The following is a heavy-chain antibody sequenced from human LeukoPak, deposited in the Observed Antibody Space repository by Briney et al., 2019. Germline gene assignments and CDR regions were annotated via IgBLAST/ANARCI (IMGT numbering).Heavy chain of an antibody. J-gene: IGHJ4*02. D-gene: IGHD6-13*01. CDR3: ARYSSSSWYTFGY. Sequence: GGSLRLSCAASGFTFSSYGMHWVRQAPGKGLEWVAVIRYDGSNKYYADSVKGRFTISRDNSKNTLYLQMNSLRAEDTAVYYCARYSSSSWYTFGYWGQGTLVTVSS. CDR1: GFTFSSYG. V-gene: IGHV3-33*01. CDR2: IRYDGSNK.